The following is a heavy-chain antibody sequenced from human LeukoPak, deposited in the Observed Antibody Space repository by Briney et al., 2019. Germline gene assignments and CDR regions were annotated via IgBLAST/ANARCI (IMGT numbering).Heavy chain of an antibody. CDR1: GFPVSNNY. D-gene: IGHD1-26*01. CDR3: ARGQQWELPCNY. Sequence: PGGSLRLSCAASGFPVSNNYMTWVRQAPGKGLEWVSVIHSGGATYYADSVKGRFTISRDSSKNTLYPQMNNLRAEDTAVYYCARGQQWELPCNYWGQGTLVTVSS. J-gene: IGHJ4*02. V-gene: IGHV3-53*01. CDR2: IHSGGAT.